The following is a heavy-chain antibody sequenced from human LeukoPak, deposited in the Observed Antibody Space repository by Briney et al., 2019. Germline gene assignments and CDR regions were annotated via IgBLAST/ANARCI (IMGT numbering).Heavy chain of an antibody. D-gene: IGHD4-11*01. V-gene: IGHV4-30-4*01. CDR3: ARSVTVTAPLDY. J-gene: IGHJ4*02. Sequence: PSETLSLTCTVSGGSISSGDYYWSWIRQPPGKGLEWIGYIYYSGSTYYNPSLKSRVTISVDTSKNQFSLKLSSVTAADTAVYYCARSVTVTAPLDYWGQGTLITVSS. CDR1: GGSISSGDYY. CDR2: IYYSGST.